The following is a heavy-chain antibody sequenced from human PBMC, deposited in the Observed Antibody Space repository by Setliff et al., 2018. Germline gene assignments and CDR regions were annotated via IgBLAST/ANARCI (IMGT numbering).Heavy chain of an antibody. Sequence: PSETLSLTCTVSGGSISSGGYYWSWIRQHPGEGLEWIGYIYYSGSTYYNPSLKSRVTISVDTSKNQFSLKLSSVTAADTAVYYCARDFGTGTTFDPWGQGTLVTVSS. CDR3: ARDFGTGTTFDP. CDR2: IYYSGST. CDR1: GGSISSGGYY. D-gene: IGHD1-7*01. J-gene: IGHJ5*02. V-gene: IGHV4-31*03.